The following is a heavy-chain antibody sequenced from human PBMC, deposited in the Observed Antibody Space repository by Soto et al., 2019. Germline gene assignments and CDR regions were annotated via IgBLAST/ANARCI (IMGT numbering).Heavy chain of an antibody. CDR1: GGTFSSYS. CDR3: ARDGGMHSGGIDY. D-gene: IGHD1-26*01. Sequence: QVQLVQSGAEVKKPGSSVKVSCKASGGTFSSYSINWVRQAPGQGLEWMGEIIPIFGTANYAQKFQGRVTITADESTSTAYMEPSSLRAEDTAVYYCARDGGMHSGGIDYWGQGTLVTVSS. V-gene: IGHV1-69*01. J-gene: IGHJ4*02. CDR2: IIPIFGTA.